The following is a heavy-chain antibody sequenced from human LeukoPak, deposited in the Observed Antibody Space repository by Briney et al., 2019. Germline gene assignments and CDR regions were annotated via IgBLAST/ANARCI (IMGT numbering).Heavy chain of an antibody. CDR1: GGSIGTINLW. D-gene: IGHD2/OR15-2a*01. CDR2: IYHSGNT. V-gene: IGHV4-4*02. J-gene: IGHJ4*02. CDR3: ARVRVTPNIAIDY. Sequence: KTSETLSLTCAVSGGSIGTINLWWTWVRQPPGKGLEWIGEIYHSGNTDYNPSLKSRVTISIDKSKNQFSLNLSSVTAADTAVYYCARVRVTPNIAIDYWGQGTLVTVSS.